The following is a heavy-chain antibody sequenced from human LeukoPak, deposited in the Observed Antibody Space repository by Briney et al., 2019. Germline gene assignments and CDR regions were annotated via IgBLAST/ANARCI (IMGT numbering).Heavy chain of an antibody. Sequence: RTSETLSLTCTASGDSISSGSHWGWLRQSPGQGREWIGCISHSGTTYYNPSFTSRVTISVDTSRKQFSLNLNSVTAADTAVYYCVRELLNYNPAGCWGQGTLVTVSS. V-gene: IGHV4-38-2*02. D-gene: IGHD3-10*01. J-gene: IGHJ4*02. CDR3: VRELLNYNPAGC. CDR1: GDSISSGSH. CDR2: ISHSGTT.